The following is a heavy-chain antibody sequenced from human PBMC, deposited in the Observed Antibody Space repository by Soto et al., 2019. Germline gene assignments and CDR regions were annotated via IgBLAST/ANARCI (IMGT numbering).Heavy chain of an antibody. D-gene: IGHD6-6*01. CDR1: GFTFSNFA. J-gene: IGHJ4*02. CDR3: SKGGFYSSSFNLPSLA. CDR2: ISHDGKIS. V-gene: IGHV3-30*04. Sequence: QVQLVESGGGVVQSGTSLRLSCSVSGFTFSNFAMHCVRQAPGKGPEWVALISHDGKISYYADSVKGRFTVSRDNSKNTLFVQMTSLRPEDTAVYFCSKGGFYSSSFNLPSLAWGQGTLVTVSS.